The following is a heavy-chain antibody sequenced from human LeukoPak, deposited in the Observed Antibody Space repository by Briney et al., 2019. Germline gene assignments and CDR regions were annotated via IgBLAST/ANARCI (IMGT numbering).Heavy chain of an antibody. D-gene: IGHD6-13*01. Sequence: GASVKVSCKASGYTFTSYAMNWVRQAPGQGLEWMGWINTNTGNPTYAQGFTGRFVFSLDTSVSTAYLQISSLKAEDTAVYYCARVSGYSSSWPYYYYYGMDVWGQGATVSVSS. V-gene: IGHV7-4-1*02. CDR3: ARVSGYSSSWPYYYYYGMDV. CDR1: GYTFTSYA. J-gene: IGHJ6*02. CDR2: INTNTGNP.